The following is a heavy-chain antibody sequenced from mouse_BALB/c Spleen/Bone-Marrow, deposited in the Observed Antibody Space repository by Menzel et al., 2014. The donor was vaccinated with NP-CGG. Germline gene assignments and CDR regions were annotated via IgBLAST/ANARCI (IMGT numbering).Heavy chain of an antibody. CDR3: AKYGGLRYAMDY. Sequence: EVQLQESGAELVKPGASVKLSCTASGFNIKDTYMHWVKQRPEQGLEWIGRIGPANGNTKYDPKFQGKATITADTSSNTAYLQLSSPTSEDTAVYYCAKYGGLRYAMDYWGQGTSVTVSS. V-gene: IGHV14-3*02. J-gene: IGHJ4*01. D-gene: IGHD2-4*01. CDR1: GFNIKDTY. CDR2: IGPANGNT.